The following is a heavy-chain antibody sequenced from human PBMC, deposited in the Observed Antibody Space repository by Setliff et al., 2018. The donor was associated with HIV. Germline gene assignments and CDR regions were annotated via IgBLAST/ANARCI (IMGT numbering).Heavy chain of an antibody. V-gene: IGHV3-30*02. CDR3: ARGSMGPAPGPDDAFDI. Sequence: GGSLRLSCAASGFIFDKNGMHWVRQAPGKRLEWVAFIRFDGTKKYYADSRKGRFTISRDNSKNTLHLQMNSLRAEDTAVYYCARGSMGPAPGPDDAFDIWGQGTMVTVSS. D-gene: IGHD6-13*01. CDR2: IRFDGTKK. J-gene: IGHJ3*02. CDR1: GFIFDKNG.